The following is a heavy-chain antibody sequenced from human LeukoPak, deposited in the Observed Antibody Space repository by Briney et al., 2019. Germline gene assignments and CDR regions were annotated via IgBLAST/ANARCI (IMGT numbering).Heavy chain of an antibody. D-gene: IGHD3-9*01. J-gene: IGHJ5*02. CDR1: GGTFSSYA. V-gene: IGHV1-69*05. CDR3: ARGVLRYPSWFDP. CDR2: IIPIFGTA. Sequence: SVKVSCKASGGTFSSYAISWVRQAPGQGLEWMGGIIPIFGTANYAQKFQGRVTITTDESTSTAYMELSSLRSEDTAVYYCARGVLRYPSWFDPGAREPWSPSPQ.